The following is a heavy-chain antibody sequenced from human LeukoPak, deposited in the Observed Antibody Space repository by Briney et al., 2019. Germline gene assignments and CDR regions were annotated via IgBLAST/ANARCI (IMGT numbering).Heavy chain of an antibody. J-gene: IGHJ3*02. V-gene: IGHV3-23*01. Sequence: GGSLRLSCAASGFTFSSYAMSWVRQAPGKGLEWVSAISGSGGSTYYADSVKGRFTISRDNSKNTLYLQMNSLRAEDTAVYYCARHSSGYHGAFDTWGQGTMVTVSS. CDR2: ISGSGGST. CDR3: ARHSSGYHGAFDT. CDR1: GFTFSSYA. D-gene: IGHD3-22*01.